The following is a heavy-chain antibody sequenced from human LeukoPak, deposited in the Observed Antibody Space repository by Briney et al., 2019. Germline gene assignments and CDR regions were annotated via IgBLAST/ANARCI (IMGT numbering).Heavy chain of an antibody. CDR2: ISSSSSYI. Sequence: PGGSLRLSCAASGFTFSSYSMNWVRQAPGKGLEWVSSISSSSSYIYYADSVKGRFTISRDNAKNSLYLQMNSLRAEDTAVYYCARPATVDSSGYYAPDDYWGQGTLVTVSS. CDR3: ARPATVDSSGYYAPDDY. CDR1: GFTFSSYS. J-gene: IGHJ4*02. D-gene: IGHD3-22*01. V-gene: IGHV3-21*01.